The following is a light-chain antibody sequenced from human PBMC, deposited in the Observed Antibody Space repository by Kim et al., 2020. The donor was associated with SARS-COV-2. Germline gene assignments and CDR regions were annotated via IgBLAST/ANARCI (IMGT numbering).Light chain of an antibody. V-gene: IGKV3-15*01. J-gene: IGKJ5*01. Sequence: EIVMTQSPATLSLSPGGTATLSCRANQSVGTYLGWYQQRPGQVPRLLIHGASTRASGVPARFSGSGSGTEFTLTITSLQYEDFAIYYCQHYKKWPPNNFGQETRLEIK. CDR2: GAS. CDR3: QHYKKWPPNN. CDR1: QSVGTY.